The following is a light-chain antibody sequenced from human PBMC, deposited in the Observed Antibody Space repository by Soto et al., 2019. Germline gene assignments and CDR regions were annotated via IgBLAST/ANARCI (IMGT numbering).Light chain of an antibody. J-gene: IGLJ1*01. Sequence: QSVLTQPPSASGTPGQRVTISCSGSSSNIGSNTVNWYQQLPGTAPKLLIYSNNQRPSGVPDRFSGSKSGTSASLAISGLQSEDEADYYCAAWDDSLPHNVFGTGTKVTVL. CDR1: SSNIGSNT. CDR3: AAWDDSLPHNV. V-gene: IGLV1-44*01. CDR2: SNN.